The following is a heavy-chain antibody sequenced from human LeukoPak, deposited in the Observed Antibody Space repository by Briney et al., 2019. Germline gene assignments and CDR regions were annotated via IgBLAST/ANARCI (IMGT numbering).Heavy chain of an antibody. CDR3: AREFTRELPDPQPNYYYYYGMDV. CDR1: GFTFSSYS. V-gene: IGHV3-48*02. Sequence: PGGSLRLSCAASGFTFSSYSMNWVRQAPGKGLEWVSYISSSSSTIYYADSVKGRFTISRDNAKNSLYLQMNSLRDEDTAVYYCAREFTRELPDPQPNYYYYYGMDVWGQGTTVTVSS. D-gene: IGHD1-26*01. CDR2: ISSSSSTI. J-gene: IGHJ6*02.